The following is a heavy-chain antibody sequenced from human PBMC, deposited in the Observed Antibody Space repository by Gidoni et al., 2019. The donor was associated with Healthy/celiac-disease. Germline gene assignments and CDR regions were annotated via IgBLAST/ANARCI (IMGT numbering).Heavy chain of an antibody. CDR1: GFTFSSYA. CDR3: ARSRGAYCSGGSCYSDY. J-gene: IGHJ4*02. D-gene: IGHD2-15*01. V-gene: IGHV3-30-3*01. Sequence: QVQLVESGGGVVQPGRSLRLSCAASGFTFSSYAMHWVRQAPGKGLEWVAVISYDGSNKYYADSVKGRFTISRDNSKNTLYLQMNSLRAEDTAVYYCARSRGAYCSGGSCYSDYWGQGTLVTVSS. CDR2: ISYDGSNK.